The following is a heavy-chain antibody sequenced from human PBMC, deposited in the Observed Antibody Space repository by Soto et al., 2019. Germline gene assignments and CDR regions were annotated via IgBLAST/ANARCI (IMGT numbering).Heavy chain of an antibody. V-gene: IGHV3-7*03. CDR3: AREEESVGSPPSGFHP. D-gene: IGHD3-10*01. CDR2: IKQDGSEK. J-gene: IGHJ5*02. Sequence: GGSLRLSCVGSGFTFGKYWMDWLRQTPGKGLEWVANIKQDGSEKFYVDSVRGRFTISRDNAKNSVYLEMNRLRDEDTGVYYCAREEESVGSPPSGFHPWGQGVQVTVSS. CDR1: GFTFGKYW.